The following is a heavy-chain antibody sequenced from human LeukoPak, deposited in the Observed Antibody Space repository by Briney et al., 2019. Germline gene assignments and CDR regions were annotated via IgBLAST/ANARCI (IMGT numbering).Heavy chain of an antibody. CDR2: ISWDSSGT. V-gene: IGHV3-43*01. Sequence: GGSLRLSCAASGFTFDDHTMHWVRQGPGKGLEWVSLISWDSSGTSYVDSVKGRFTISRDDAKNSLYLQMNSLRAEDTAVYYCARDRNGGSFDYWGQGTLVTVSS. CDR1: GFTFDDHT. CDR3: ARDRNGGSFDY. J-gene: IGHJ4*02. D-gene: IGHD4-23*01.